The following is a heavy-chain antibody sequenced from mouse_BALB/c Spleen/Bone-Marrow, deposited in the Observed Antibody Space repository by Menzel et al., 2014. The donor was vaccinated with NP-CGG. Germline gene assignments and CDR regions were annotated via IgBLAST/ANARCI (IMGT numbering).Heavy chain of an antibody. CDR3: ARSPTSSWAMDY. CDR1: GLSLTSYG. D-gene: IGHD1-1*01. Sequence: VQRVESGPGLVAPSQSLSITCTVSGLSLTSYGVYWVRQPPGKGLEWLGVIGAGGSTNYNSALMSRLSISKDNSKSQVFLKMHSLQTDDTAMYYCARSPTSSWAMDYWGQGTSVTVSS. V-gene: IGHV2-9*02. CDR2: IGAGGST. J-gene: IGHJ4*01.